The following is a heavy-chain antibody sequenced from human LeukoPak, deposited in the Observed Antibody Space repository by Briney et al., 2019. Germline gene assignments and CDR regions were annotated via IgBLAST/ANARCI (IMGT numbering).Heavy chain of an antibody. V-gene: IGHV4-61*02. CDR3: ARLVGAAPYNYYFDF. CDR1: GGSISSGTYY. CDR2: LSTSGNT. J-gene: IGHJ4*02. D-gene: IGHD1-26*01. Sequence: PSETLSLTCTVSGGSISSGTYYWSWIRQPAEKGLEWIVRLSTSGNTYYNPSLKSRITISIDTSKNQFSLNLSSVTAADTAVYYCARLVGAAPYNYYFDFWGQGTLVTVSS.